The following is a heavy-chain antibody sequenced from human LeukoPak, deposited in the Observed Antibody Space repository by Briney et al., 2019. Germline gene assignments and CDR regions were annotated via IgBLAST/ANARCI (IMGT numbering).Heavy chain of an antibody. CDR3: ARRRGYVLDY. CDR2: TYRGDPDT. D-gene: IGHD5-12*01. Sequence: GESLKISCKGSGYSFTSYWIGWVRQMPGKGLEWMGITYRGDPDTRYSPSFQGQVTISADKSISTAYLQWSSLKASDTAMYFCARRRGYVLDYWGQGTLVTVSS. V-gene: IGHV5-51*01. J-gene: IGHJ4*02. CDR1: GYSFTSYW.